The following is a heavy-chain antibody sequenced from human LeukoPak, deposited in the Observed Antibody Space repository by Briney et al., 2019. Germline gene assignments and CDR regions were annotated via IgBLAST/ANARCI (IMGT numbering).Heavy chain of an antibody. J-gene: IGHJ4*02. D-gene: IGHD6-13*01. CDR1: GFTFSRYA. V-gene: IGHV3-33*06. CDR2: MWFDGSNK. CDR3: AKMGWAAVSMSGGGY. Sequence: TGGSLRLSCAASGFTFSRYAMHWVRQAPGKGLEWVAVMWFDGSNKYYADSVKGRFTISRDNSKNALFLQMNSLRVEDTAIYYCAKMGWAAVSMSGGGYWGQGILVTVSS.